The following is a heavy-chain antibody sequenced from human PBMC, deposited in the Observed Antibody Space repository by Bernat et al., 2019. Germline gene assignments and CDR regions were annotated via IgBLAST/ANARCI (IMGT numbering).Heavy chain of an antibody. V-gene: IGHV4-30-2*01. CDR2: IYHSGST. J-gene: IGHJ5*02. D-gene: IGHD3-3*01. CDR1: GGPISSGGYS. CDR3: AGNHYDFWSGYYQGDWFDP. Sequence: QLQLQESGSGLVKPSQTLSLTCAVSGGPISSGGYSWSWIRQPPGKGLEWIGYIYHSGSTYYNPSLKSRVTISVDRSKNQFSLKLSSVTAADTAVYYCAGNHYDFWSGYYQGDWFDPWGQGTMVIVSS.